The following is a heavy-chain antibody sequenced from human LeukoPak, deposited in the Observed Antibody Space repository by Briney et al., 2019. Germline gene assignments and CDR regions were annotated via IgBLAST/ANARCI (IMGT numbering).Heavy chain of an antibody. CDR1: GGSISSSSYY. V-gene: IGHV4-61*05. D-gene: IGHD5-18*01. CDR3: AGGYSYGSTYYYMDV. Sequence: PSETLSLTCTVSGGSISSSSYYWGWIRQPPGKGLEWIGYIYYSGSTNYNPSLKSRLTISVDTSKNQFSLKLSSVTAADTAVYYCAGGYSYGSTYYYMDVWGKGTTVTISS. J-gene: IGHJ6*03. CDR2: IYYSGST.